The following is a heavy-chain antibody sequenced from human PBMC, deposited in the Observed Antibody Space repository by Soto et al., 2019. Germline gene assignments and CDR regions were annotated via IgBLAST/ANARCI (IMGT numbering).Heavy chain of an antibody. Sequence: EVQLVESGGGLVKPGGSLRLSCAASGFTFSNAWMSWVRQAPGKGLEWVGRIKSKTDGGTTDYAAPVKGRFTISRDDSKNTLYRQMNSLKTEDPAVYYCTTDYSPGSYSGYWGQGTLVTVSS. D-gene: IGHD3-10*01. CDR3: TTDYSPGSYSGY. CDR1: GFTFSNAW. J-gene: IGHJ4*02. CDR2: IKSKTDGGTT. V-gene: IGHV3-15*01.